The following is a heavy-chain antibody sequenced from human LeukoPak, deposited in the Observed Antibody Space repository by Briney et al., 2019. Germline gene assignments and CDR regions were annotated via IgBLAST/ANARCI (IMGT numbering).Heavy chain of an antibody. CDR3: ARATGTWGHDGFDI. CDR1: GYTFMSHG. V-gene: IGHV1-18*01. D-gene: IGHD3-16*01. Sequence: ASVKVSCKAYGYTFMSHGISWVRRAPGQGLEWMGWISGDSSSTNYAQRLQGRVTMTTDTSTTTAYMELRSLRSDDTAVYYCARATGTWGHDGFDIWGQGTMVTVSS. J-gene: IGHJ3*02. CDR2: ISGDSSST.